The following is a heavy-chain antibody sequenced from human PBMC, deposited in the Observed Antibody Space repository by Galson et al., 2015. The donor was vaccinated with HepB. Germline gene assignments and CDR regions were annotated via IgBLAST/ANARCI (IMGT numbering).Heavy chain of an antibody. CDR1: GFTFSSYS. D-gene: IGHD4/OR15-4a*01. V-gene: IGHV3-21*01. J-gene: IGHJ6*03. CDR3: ARTISGYYYMDV. Sequence: SLRLSCAASGFTFSSYSMNWVRQAPGKGLEWVSSISSSSSYIYYADSVKGRFTISRDNAKNSLYLQMNSLRAEDTAVYYCARTISGYYYMDVWGKGTTVTVSS. CDR2: ISSSSSYI.